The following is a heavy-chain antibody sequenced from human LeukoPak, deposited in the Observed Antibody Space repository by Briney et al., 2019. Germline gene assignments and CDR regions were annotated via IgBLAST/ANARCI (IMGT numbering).Heavy chain of an antibody. CDR1: GGTFSSYT. V-gene: IGHV1-69*04. D-gene: IGHD3-16*01. CDR3: ARDPFGPKDWFDP. CDR2: IIPILGIA. Sequence: GASVKVFCKASGGTFSSYTISCVRQAPGQGLEWMGRIIPILGIANYAQKFQGRVTITADKSTSTAYMELSSLRYEDTAVYYCARDPFGPKDWFDPWGQGTLVTVSS. J-gene: IGHJ5*02.